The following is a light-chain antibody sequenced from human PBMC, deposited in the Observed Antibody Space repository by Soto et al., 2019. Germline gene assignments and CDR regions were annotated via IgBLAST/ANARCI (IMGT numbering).Light chain of an antibody. J-gene: IGLJ2*01. CDR3: RSYTSNSTHVV. V-gene: IGLV2-14*01. Sequence: QSALTQPASVSGSPGQSITISCTGTSSDVGGYNYVSWYQQHPGKAPKLMIYEVSNRPSGVSNRFSGSKSGNTASLTISGLQAEDEADYYCRSYTSNSTHVVFGGGTKLTVL. CDR2: EVS. CDR1: SSDVGGYNY.